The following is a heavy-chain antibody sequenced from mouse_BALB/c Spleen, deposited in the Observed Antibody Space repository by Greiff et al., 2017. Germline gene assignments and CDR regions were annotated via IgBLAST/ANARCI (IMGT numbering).Heavy chain of an antibody. CDR2: IWSDGST. CDR1: GFSLTSYG. D-gene: IGHD1-2*01. V-gene: IGHV2-6-2*01. CDR3: ASFHYYGYYAMDY. J-gene: IGHJ4*01. Sequence: VKLLESGPDLVAPSQTLSITCTVSGFSLTSYGVHWVRQPPGKGLEWLVVIWSDGSTTYNSARNSRLSISKDNSKSQVFLKMNSLQTDDTAMYYCASFHYYGYYAMDYWGQGTSVTVS.